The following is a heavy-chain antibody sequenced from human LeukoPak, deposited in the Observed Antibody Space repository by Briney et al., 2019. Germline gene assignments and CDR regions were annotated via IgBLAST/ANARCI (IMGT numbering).Heavy chain of an antibody. CDR3: ARGRRYNRNFQH. V-gene: IGHV4-34*01. Sequence: PSETLSLTCAVYGGSFSGYYWSWIRQPPGKGLEWIGEINHSGSTNYNPSLKSRVTISVDTSKNQFSLKLSSVTAADTAVYYCARGRRYNRNFQHWGQGTLVTVSS. J-gene: IGHJ1*01. CDR2: INHSGST. D-gene: IGHD1-14*01. CDR1: GGSFSGYY.